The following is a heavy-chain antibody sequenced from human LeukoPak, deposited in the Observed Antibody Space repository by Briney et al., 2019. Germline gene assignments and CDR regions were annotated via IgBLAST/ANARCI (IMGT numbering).Heavy chain of an antibody. CDR3: ARGGYCSSTSCPKPKYFDY. CDR2: ISSSSTI. V-gene: IGHV3-48*01. D-gene: IGHD2-2*01. J-gene: IGHJ4*02. Sequence: GGSLRLSCAASGFTFSSYSMNWVRQAPGKGLEWVSYISSSSTIYYAGSVKGRFTSSRDNAKNSLYLHMNSLRVEDTAVYYCARGGYCSSTSCPKPKYFDYWGQGTLVTVSS. CDR1: GFTFSSYS.